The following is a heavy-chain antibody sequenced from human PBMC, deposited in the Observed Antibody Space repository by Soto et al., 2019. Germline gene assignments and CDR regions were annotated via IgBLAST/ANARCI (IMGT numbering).Heavy chain of an antibody. J-gene: IGHJ4*02. V-gene: IGHV1-46*03. CDR3: TRADYIWGSYSYPLDY. CDR1: GYSFTNYY. Sequence: ASVKVSCKACGYSFTNYYMHWVRQAPGQGLEWMGIINPSGGSTSYAQKFQGRVTMTRDTSTSTVYMELDSLRSEDTAVYYCTRADYIWGSYSYPLDYWGQGTLVTVSS. D-gene: IGHD3-16*02. CDR2: INPSGGST.